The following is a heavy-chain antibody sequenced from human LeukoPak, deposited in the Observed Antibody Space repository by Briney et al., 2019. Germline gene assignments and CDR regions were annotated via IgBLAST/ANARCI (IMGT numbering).Heavy chain of an antibody. V-gene: IGHV3-48*03. J-gene: IGHJ5*02. Sequence: GSLRLSCAASGFTFSTYDMNWVRQAPGKGLEWVSYISSSGTTIHYADSVRGRFTISRDNGRSSLYLQMNSLSSEDTAVYYCARRKVAGPYNWFDPWGQGTLVTVSS. D-gene: IGHD6-19*01. CDR2: ISSSGTTI. CDR3: ARRKVAGPYNWFDP. CDR1: GFTFSTYD.